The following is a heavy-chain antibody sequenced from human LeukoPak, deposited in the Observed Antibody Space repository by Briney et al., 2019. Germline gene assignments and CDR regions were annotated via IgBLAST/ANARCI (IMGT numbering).Heavy chain of an antibody. D-gene: IGHD6-19*01. Sequence: SETLSLTCTVSGGSIISYYWSWIRQPPGKGLEWIGYIYYSGSTNYNPSLKSRVTISVDTSKNQFSLKLSSVTAADTAVYYCARGGGQWLVPDAFDIWGQGTMVTVSS. CDR2: IYYSGST. CDR1: GGSIISYY. CDR3: ARGGGQWLVPDAFDI. V-gene: IGHV4-59*01. J-gene: IGHJ3*02.